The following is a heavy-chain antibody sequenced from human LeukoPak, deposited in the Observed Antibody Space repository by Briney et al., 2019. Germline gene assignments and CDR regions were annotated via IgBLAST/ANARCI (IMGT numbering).Heavy chain of an antibody. D-gene: IGHD2-15*01. CDR1: GFTFSSYW. V-gene: IGHV3-74*01. Sequence: QAGGSLRLSCAASGFTFSSYWMHWVRQAPGKGLVWVSHINSDGSSTRYADSVKGRVTISRDNAKNTLYLQMNSLTAEDTAVYYCTRGSNRWSPSYHFDYWGQGNLVSVSS. J-gene: IGHJ4*02. CDR3: TRGSNRWSPSYHFDY. CDR2: INSDGSST.